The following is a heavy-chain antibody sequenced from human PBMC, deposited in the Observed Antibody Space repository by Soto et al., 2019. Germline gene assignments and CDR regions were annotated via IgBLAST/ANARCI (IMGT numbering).Heavy chain of an antibody. CDR2: ISSDGNNK. D-gene: IGHD2-15*01. CDR1: GFTFSTYA. Sequence: GGSLRLSCAASGFTFSTYAMHWVRQAPGKGLEWVAVISSDGNNKYFADSVKGRFTISRDNSENTVSLQMNSLRREDTAVYYCARDRRGRGVVVVAATLRGMDVWGQGTTVTVSS. J-gene: IGHJ6*02. V-gene: IGHV3-30-3*01. CDR3: ARDRRGRGVVVVAATLRGMDV.